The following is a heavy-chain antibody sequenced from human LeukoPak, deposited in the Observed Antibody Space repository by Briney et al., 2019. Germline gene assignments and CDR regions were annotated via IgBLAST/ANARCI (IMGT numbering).Heavy chain of an antibody. CDR1: GYSISSGYY. D-gene: IGHD3-10*01. V-gene: IGHV4-38-2*02. Sequence: PSETLSLTRTVSGYSISSGYYWGWIRQPPGKGLEWIGSIYHSGSTYYNPSLKSRVTISVDTSKNQFSLKLSSVTAADTAVYYCARGRQYFQHWGQGTLVTVSS. CDR2: IYHSGST. J-gene: IGHJ1*01. CDR3: ARGRQYFQH.